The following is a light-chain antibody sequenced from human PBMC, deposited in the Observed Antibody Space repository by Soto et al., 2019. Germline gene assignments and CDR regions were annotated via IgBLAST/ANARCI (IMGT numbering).Light chain of an antibody. V-gene: IGKV1-9*01. CDR2: AAS. CDR3: LQLGTYPLT. J-gene: IGKJ4*01. Sequence: DIQLTQSPSFLSASVGDRVTVTCRASQGFSNYLAWYQQKPGKAPKLLIYAASTLQSGVPSRFSGSGSGTECTLTISSLQPEDFATYYCLQLGTYPLTFGGGTKVEIK. CDR1: QGFSNY.